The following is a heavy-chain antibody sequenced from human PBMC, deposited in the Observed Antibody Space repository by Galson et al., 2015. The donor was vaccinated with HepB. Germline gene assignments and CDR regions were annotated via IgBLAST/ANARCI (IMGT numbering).Heavy chain of an antibody. D-gene: IGHD5-12*01. Sequence: SLRLSCAASGFTFSSYSMNWVRQAPGKGLEWVSSISSSSSHIYYADSVKGRFTISRDNAKNSLYLQMNSLRAEDTAVYYCASLYSGYDPDADYWGQGTLVTVSS. CDR1: GFTFSSYS. CDR2: ISSSSSHI. V-gene: IGHV3-21*01. CDR3: ASLYSGYDPDADY. J-gene: IGHJ4*02.